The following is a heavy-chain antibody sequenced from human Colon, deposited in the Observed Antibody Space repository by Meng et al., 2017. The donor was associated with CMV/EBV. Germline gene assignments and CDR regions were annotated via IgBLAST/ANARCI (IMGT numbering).Heavy chain of an antibody. V-gene: IGHV3-21*01. CDR3: ARDSLGFGVVVPAAIGWFDP. CDR1: GFTFSSYS. Sequence: GGSLRLSCAASGFTFSSYSMNWVRQAPGKGPEWVSSISSSSSYIYYADSVKGRFTISRDNAKNSLYLQMNSLRAEDTAVYYCARDSLGFGVVVPAAIGWFDPWGQGTLVTVSS. J-gene: IGHJ5*02. D-gene: IGHD2-2*02. CDR2: ISSSSSYI.